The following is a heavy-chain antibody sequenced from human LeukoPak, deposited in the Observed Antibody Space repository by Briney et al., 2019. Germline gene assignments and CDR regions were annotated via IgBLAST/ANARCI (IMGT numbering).Heavy chain of an antibody. Sequence: ASVKVSCKASGYTFTSYYMHWVRQAPGQGLEWMGIINPSGGSTSYAQKFQGRVTMTRDTSTSTDYMELSSLRSEDTAVYYCARDFPDDYGDYVGWFDPWGQGTLVTVSS. CDR2: INPSGGST. CDR1: GYTFTSYY. V-gene: IGHV1-46*01. D-gene: IGHD4-17*01. J-gene: IGHJ5*02. CDR3: ARDFPDDYGDYVGWFDP.